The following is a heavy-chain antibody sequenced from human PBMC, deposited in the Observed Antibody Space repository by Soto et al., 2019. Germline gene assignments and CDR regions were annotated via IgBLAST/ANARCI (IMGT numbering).Heavy chain of an antibody. D-gene: IGHD3-22*01. J-gene: IGHJ6*02. CDR1: GFTFSIYA. CDR2: ISTSGDKT. CDR3: AKPLYADVVVTYGMDV. Sequence: GGSLRLSCAASGFTFSIYAISWVRQAPGKGLEWLSAISTSGDKTYYADSVEGRFTISRDNSKNTLYLQMNSLRVDDTAVYYCAKPLYADVVVTYGMDVWGQGNTVTVSS. V-gene: IGHV3-23*01.